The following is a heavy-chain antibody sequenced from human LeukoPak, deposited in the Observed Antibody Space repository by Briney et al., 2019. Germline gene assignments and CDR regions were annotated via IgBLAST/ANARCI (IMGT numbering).Heavy chain of an antibody. CDR1: GFTFSDYY. Sequence: PGGSLRLSCAASGFTFSDYYMSWLRQAPGKGLEWVSYISSSSSYTNYADSVKGRFTISRDNAKNSLYLQMNSLRAEDTAVYYCARQGVRGVPAFDYGGQGTLVTVS. D-gene: IGHD3-10*01. CDR3: ARQGVRGVPAFDY. CDR2: ISSSSSYT. V-gene: IGHV3-11*03. J-gene: IGHJ4*02.